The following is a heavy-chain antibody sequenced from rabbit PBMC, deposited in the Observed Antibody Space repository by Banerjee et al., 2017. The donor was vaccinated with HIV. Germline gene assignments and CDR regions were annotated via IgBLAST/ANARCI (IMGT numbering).Heavy chain of an antibody. CDR1: GFSFSSSYR. CDR2: IVTVDGST. J-gene: IGHJ5*01. V-gene: IGHV1S45*01. CDR3: ARDDYGVMWLDL. D-gene: IGHD2-1*01. Sequence: QEQLVESGGGLVQPEGSLTLTCTASGFSFSSSYRICWVRQAPGKGLEWIACIVTVDGSTYYASWVSGRFTISKTSSTTVTLQMTSLTAADTATYFCARDDYGVMWLDLWGPGTLVTVS.